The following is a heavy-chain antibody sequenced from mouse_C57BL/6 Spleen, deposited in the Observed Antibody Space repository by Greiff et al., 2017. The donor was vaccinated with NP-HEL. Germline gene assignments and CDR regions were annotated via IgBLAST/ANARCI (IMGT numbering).Heavy chain of an antibody. CDR2: INPYNGGT. J-gene: IGHJ1*03. CDR1: GYTFTDYY. Sequence: VQLKESGPVLVKPGASVKMSCKASGYTFTDYYMNWVKQSHGKSLEWIGVINPYNGGTSYNQKFKGKATLTVDKSSSTAYMELNSLTSEDSAVYYCASPEYFDVWGTGTTVTVSS. V-gene: IGHV1-19*01. CDR3: ASPEYFDV.